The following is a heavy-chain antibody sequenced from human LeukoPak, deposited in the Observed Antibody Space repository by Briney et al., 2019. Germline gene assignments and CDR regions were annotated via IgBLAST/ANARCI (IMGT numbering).Heavy chain of an antibody. CDR3: ARDRVVTAVRNHFHY. CDR1: GYSFSDFY. J-gene: IGHJ4*02. D-gene: IGHD2-21*02. V-gene: IGHV1-2*02. Sequence: GASVKVSCKSSGYSFSDFYIHWVRQAPGQGLEWMGWINPNSGGSNSAQTFHGRVTMTRDTPINTAYMELSGLPSDDTAVYYCARDRVVTAVRNHFHYWGQGTLVTVSS. CDR2: INPNSGGS.